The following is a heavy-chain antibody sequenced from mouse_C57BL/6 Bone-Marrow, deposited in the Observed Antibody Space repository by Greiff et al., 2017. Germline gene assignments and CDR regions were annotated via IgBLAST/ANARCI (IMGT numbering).Heavy chain of an antibody. CDR3: ARGYGSRDYFDY. D-gene: IGHD1-1*01. CDR2: ISNGGGST. J-gene: IGHJ2*01. CDR1: GFTFSDYY. V-gene: IGHV5-12*01. Sequence: DVKLVESGGGLVQPGGSLKLSCAASGFTFSDYYMYWVRQTPEKRLEWVAYISNGGGSTYYPDTVQGRFTISRDNAKNTLYLQMSRRKSEDTAMYYCARGYGSRDYFDYWGQGTTRTVSS.